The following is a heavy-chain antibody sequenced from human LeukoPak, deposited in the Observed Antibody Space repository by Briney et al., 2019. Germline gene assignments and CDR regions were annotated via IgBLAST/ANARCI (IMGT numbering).Heavy chain of an antibody. D-gene: IGHD6-13*01. CDR2: ISGSGGST. V-gene: IGHV3-23*01. Sequence: GGSLRLSCAASGFTFSSYAMSWVRQAPGKGLEWVSAISGSGGSTYYADSVKGRFTISRDNSKNTLYLQMNSLRAEDTAVYYCAKSSSWYEGRYCFDYWGQGTLVTVSS. CDR1: GFTFSSYA. CDR3: AKSSSWYEGRYCFDY. J-gene: IGHJ4*02.